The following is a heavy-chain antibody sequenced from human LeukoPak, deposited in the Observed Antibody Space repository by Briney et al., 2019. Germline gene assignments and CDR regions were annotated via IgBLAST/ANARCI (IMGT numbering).Heavy chain of an antibody. J-gene: IGHJ6*03. Sequence: SETLSLTCTVSGYSISSGYYWGWIRQPPGKGLEWIGSIYHSGSTYYNPSLKSRVTISVDTSKNQFSLNRISVTAADTAYYMDVWGKRTTVTGSS. V-gene: IGHV4-38-2*02. CDR2: IYHSGST. CDR1: GYSISSGYY. CDR3: V.